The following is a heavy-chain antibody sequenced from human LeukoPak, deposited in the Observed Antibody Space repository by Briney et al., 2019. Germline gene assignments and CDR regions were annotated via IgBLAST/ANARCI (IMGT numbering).Heavy chain of an antibody. Sequence: PSETLSLTCTVSGGSISIYFWRWIREPPGRGLEWIAYIYSSGNTNYNPSLRGRVTISVDTSKNQFSLRMNSVTAADTAVYYCARHPSWPDYGGTFDYWGQGALVIVSS. V-gene: IGHV4-59*08. CDR3: ARHPSWPDYGGTFDY. CDR2: IYSSGNT. CDR1: GGSISIYF. J-gene: IGHJ4*02. D-gene: IGHD4-17*01.